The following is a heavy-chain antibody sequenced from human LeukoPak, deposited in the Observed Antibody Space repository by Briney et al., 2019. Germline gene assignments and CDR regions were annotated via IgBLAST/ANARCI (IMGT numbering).Heavy chain of an antibody. CDR3: AREGRHIVVVTATRGAFDI. D-gene: IGHD2-21*02. V-gene: IGHV1-46*01. CDR2: INPSGDST. Sequence: GASVKVSCKASGYTFTSYYMHWVRQAPGQGLEWMGMINPSGDSTSFAQRFQGRVTMTRDSSTSTVYMELNSLRSEDTAVYYCAREGRHIVVVTATRGAFDIWGQGTMVTVSS. CDR1: GYTFTSYY. J-gene: IGHJ3*02.